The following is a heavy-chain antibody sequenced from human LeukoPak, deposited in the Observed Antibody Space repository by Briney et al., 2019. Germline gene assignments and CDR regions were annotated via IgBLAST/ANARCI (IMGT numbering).Heavy chain of an antibody. J-gene: IGHJ3*02. CDR2: IIPIFGTA. Sequence: SVKVSCKASGGTFSSYAISWVRQAPGQGLEWMGGIIPIFGTANYAQKFQGRVTITADESTSTAYMELSSLRSEDTAVYYCAREPIAAAWLDAFDIWGQGTMVTVSS. D-gene: IGHD6-13*01. V-gene: IGHV1-69*13. CDR3: AREPIAAAWLDAFDI. CDR1: GGTFSSYA.